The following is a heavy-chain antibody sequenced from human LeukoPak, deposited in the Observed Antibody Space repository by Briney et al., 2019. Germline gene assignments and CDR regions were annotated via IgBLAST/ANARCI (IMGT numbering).Heavy chain of an antibody. CDR3: ARAGTAMVKDI. J-gene: IGHJ3*02. Sequence: ASVKVSCKASGGTFSSHAISWVRQAPGQGLEWMGRIIPILGIANYAQKFQGRVTITADKSTSTAYMELSSLRSEDTAVYYCARAGTAMVKDIWGQGTMVTVSS. CDR2: IIPILGIA. CDR1: GGTFSSHA. D-gene: IGHD5-18*01. V-gene: IGHV1-69*04.